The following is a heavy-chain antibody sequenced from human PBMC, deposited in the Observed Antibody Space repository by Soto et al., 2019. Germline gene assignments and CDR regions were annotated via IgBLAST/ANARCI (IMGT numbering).Heavy chain of an antibody. V-gene: IGHV1-69*06. CDR1: GGTFSSYA. D-gene: IGHD1-26*01. CDR3: ARPPVLGANTPYFDY. Sequence: QVQLVQSGAQVKKPGSSVKVSFKASGGTFSSYAISWVRQAPGQGLEWMGGIIPIFGTANYAQKFQGRVTITADNSTSTPYLQQSSVRYQDTAVYYCARPPVLGANTPYFDYWGQGTLVTVSS. CDR2: IIPIFGTA. J-gene: IGHJ4*02.